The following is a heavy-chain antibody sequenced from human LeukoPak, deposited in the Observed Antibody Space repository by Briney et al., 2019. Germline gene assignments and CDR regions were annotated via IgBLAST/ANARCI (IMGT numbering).Heavy chain of an antibody. CDR3: ARIASSGWYGNWYFDV. V-gene: IGHV1-69*13. CDR1: GGTFSSYA. D-gene: IGHD6-19*01. J-gene: IGHJ2*01. CDR2: IIPMFGTL. Sequence: SVKVSCKASGGTFSSYAISWVRQAPGQGLEWMGGIIPMFGTLNYAEKFQDRVTIAADESTSTVYMELSSLRSEDTAVYYCARIASSGWYGNWYFDVWGRGTLVTVSS.